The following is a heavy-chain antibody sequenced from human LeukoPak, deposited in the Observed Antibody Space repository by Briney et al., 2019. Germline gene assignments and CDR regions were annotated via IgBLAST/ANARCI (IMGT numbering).Heavy chain of an antibody. D-gene: IGHD3-10*01. V-gene: IGHV1-2*02. CDR1: GYTFTGYY. CDR2: INPNSGGT. Sequence: ASVKVSCKASGYTFTGYYMHWVRQAPGQGLEWMGWINPNSGGTNYAQKFQGRVTMTRDTSISTAYMELSRLRSDDTAVYYCARADKLLWFGELLASLYYYGMDVWGQGTTVTVSS. J-gene: IGHJ6*02. CDR3: ARADKLLWFGELLASLYYYGMDV.